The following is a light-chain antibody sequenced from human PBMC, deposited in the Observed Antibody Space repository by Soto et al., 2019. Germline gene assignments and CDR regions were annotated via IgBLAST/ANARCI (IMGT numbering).Light chain of an antibody. CDR3: MQATQFPYT. CDR1: QSLVHNNGNTY. V-gene: IGKV2-24*01. Sequence: IVMTQTPLASPVTLGQPACISFRSSQSLVHNNGNTYLSWLHQRPGQPPRLLIYEISNRFSGVPDRFSGSGAGADFTLRISRVAAEDVGVYYCMQATQFPYTFGQGTKVDIK. CDR2: EIS. J-gene: IGKJ2*01.